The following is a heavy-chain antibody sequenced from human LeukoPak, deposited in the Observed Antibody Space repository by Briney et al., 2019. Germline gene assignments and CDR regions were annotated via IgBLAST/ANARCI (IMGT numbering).Heavy chain of an antibody. J-gene: IGHJ3*02. CDR2: IFHSGKT. D-gene: IGHD1-26*01. CDR3: ATKWGRADAFDI. CDR1: GGSISNYY. Sequence: SETLSLTCTVSGGSISNYYWSWIRQPPGKGLEWIGSIFHSGKTYYNPSLKSRVTISLDPSKNHFSLKQRSVTAADTAVYYCATKWGRADAFDIWGQGTMVTVSS. V-gene: IGHV4-59*04.